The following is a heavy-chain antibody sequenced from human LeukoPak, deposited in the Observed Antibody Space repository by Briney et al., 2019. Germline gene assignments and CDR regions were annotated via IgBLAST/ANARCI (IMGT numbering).Heavy chain of an antibody. CDR3: ARVRLWFGESSYFDY. V-gene: IGHV1-69*05. J-gene: IGHJ4*02. CDR2: IIPIFGTA. D-gene: IGHD3-10*01. Sequence: SVKVSCTASGATFSTYAISWVRQAPGQGLEWMGGIIPIFGTANYAQKFQGRVTITTDESTSTAYMELSSLRSEDTAVYYCARVRLWFGESSYFDYWGQGTLVTVSS. CDR1: GATFSTYA.